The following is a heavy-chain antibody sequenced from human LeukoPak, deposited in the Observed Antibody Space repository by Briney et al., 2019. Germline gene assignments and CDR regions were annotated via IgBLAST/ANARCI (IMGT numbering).Heavy chain of an antibody. J-gene: IGHJ6*03. D-gene: IGHD2-2*01. Sequence: GRSLRLSCAASGFSFRSYGMHWVRQAPGKGLEWVAVIWFGESNKYYADSVKGRFDISRDNSQNMLYLQMNSLTAEDTAVYYCAKADCSSNNCFGDYYYYFMDVWGKGTTVTVSS. CDR3: AKADCSSNNCFGDYYYYFMDV. CDR2: IWFGESNK. CDR1: GFSFRSYG. V-gene: IGHV3-30*18.